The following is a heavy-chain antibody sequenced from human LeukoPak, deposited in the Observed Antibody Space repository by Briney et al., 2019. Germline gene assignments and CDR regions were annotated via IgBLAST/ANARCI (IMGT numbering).Heavy chain of an antibody. CDR3: ARIRDGYNDAFDY. V-gene: IGHV1-46*01. Sequence: ASVKVSCKASGYTFTNYYLHWVRQAPGQGLEWMGIIKHNGDSTNYAQKLQGRVNMTRDMSTSTVYMELSSLRSEDTAMYHCARIRDGYNDAFDYWGQGTLLTISS. CDR1: GYTFTNYY. D-gene: IGHD5-24*01. CDR2: IKHNGDST. J-gene: IGHJ4*02.